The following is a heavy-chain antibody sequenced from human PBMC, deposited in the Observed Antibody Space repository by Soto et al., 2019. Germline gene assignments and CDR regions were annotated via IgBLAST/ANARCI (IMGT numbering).Heavy chain of an antibody. CDR1: GGSFSGYY. CDR2: INHSGST. Sequence: QVQLQQWGAGLLKPSETLSLTCAVYGGSFSGYYWSWIRQPPGKGLEWSGEINHSGSTNYNPSLKSPGTLSVDTAKNQFSQKLSSVTAADTAVYYCERGEKWLGQNSETWGQGTLVTVSS. D-gene: IGHD3-22*01. CDR3: ERGEKWLGQNSET. J-gene: IGHJ4*02. V-gene: IGHV4-34*01.